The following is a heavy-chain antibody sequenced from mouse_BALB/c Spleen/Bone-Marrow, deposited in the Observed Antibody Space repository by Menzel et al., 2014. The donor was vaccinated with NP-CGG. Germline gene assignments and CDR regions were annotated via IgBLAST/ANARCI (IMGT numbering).Heavy chain of an antibody. D-gene: IGHD4-1*01. CDR2: ISTGGSYT. V-gene: IGHV5-6*02. CDR1: GFTFSSYG. Sequence: EVMLVESGGDLVKPGGSLKLSCAASGFTFSSYGMSWVRQTPDKRLEWVATISTGGSYTYYPDSVKGRFTISRDNAKNTLYLQMSSLKSEGTAMYYCARRGNRDGRDAMDYWGQGTSVTVSS. CDR3: ARRGNRDGRDAMDY. J-gene: IGHJ4*01.